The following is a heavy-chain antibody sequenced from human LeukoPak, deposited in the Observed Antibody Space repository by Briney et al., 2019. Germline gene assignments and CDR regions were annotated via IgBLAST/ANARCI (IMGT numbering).Heavy chain of an antibody. CDR2: IHYSGTT. Sequence: SETLSLTCTVSGASMNSYYWTWIRQPPGQGLEWLGYIHYSGTTNQTPSLKTRVSISIDTSKNQFSLKLSSVTAADTAVYYCARGLKDDFWSGYFRFDSWGQGTLVTVSS. D-gene: IGHD3-3*01. V-gene: IGHV4-59*01. CDR3: ARGLKDDFWSGYFRFDS. J-gene: IGHJ4*02. CDR1: GASMNSYY.